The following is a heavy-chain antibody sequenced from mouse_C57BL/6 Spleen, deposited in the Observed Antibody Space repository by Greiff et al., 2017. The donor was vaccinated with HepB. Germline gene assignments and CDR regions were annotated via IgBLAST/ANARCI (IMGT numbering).Heavy chain of an antibody. V-gene: IGHV1-19*01. D-gene: IGHD3-3*01. J-gene: IGHJ4*01. CDR1: GYTFTDYY. CDR3: ARSRGTNYAMDY. Sequence: VQLKQSGPVLVKPGASVKMSCKASGYTFTDYYMNWVKQSHGKSLEWIGVINPYNGGTSYNQKFKGKATLTVDKSSSTAYMELNSLTSEDSAVYYCARSRGTNYAMDYWGQGTSVTVSS. CDR2: INPYNGGT.